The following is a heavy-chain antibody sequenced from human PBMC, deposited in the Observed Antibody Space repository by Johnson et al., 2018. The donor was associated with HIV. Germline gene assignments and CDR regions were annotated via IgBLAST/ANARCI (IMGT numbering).Heavy chain of an antibody. V-gene: IGHV3-7*03. Sequence: QLVESGGGLVQPGGSLRLSCAACGFTLSSYWMSWVRQAPGKGLEWVANIQQDGSEKYYVDSVKGRFTISRDNAKNSLYLQMNSLRAEDTALYYCARDPTIAWDLKGDAFDIWGQGTMVTVSS. D-gene: IGHD1-26*01. J-gene: IGHJ3*02. CDR3: ARDPTIAWDLKGDAFDI. CDR2: IQQDGSEK. CDR1: GFTLSSYW.